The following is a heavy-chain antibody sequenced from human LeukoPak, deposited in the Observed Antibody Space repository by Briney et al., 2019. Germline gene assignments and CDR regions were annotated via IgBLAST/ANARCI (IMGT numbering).Heavy chain of an antibody. J-gene: IGHJ4*02. CDR2: VSGSGVST. D-gene: IGHD6-19*01. CDR3: AKRSSGDDY. CDR1: GFTFSSYA. V-gene: IGHV3-23*01. Sequence: GGSLRLSCAASGFTFSSYAMTWVRQAPGKGLEWVSAVSGSGVSTYYADSVEGRFTISRDNSKNTLYLQMNSLRAEDTAVYYCAKRSSGDDYWGQGTLVTVS.